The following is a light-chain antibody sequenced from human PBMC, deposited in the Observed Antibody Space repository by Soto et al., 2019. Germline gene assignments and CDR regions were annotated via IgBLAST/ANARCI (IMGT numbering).Light chain of an antibody. CDR3: QYYDSSLSGYV. CDR2: GNS. J-gene: IGLJ1*01. V-gene: IGLV1-40*01. Sequence: QSVLTQPPSVSGAPWQRVTISCTGSSSNIGAGYDVHWYQQLPGTAPKLLIYGNSNRPSGVPDRFSGSKSGTSASLAITGLQAEDEADYYCQYYDSSLSGYVFGTGTKVTVL. CDR1: SSNIGAGYD.